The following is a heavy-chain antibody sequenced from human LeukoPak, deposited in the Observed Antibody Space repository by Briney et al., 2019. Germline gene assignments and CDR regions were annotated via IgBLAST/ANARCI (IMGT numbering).Heavy chain of an antibody. D-gene: IGHD2/OR15-2a*01. CDR1: GFTFSSYS. V-gene: IGHV3-48*01. J-gene: IGHJ6*03. Sequence: GGSLRLSCAASGFTFSSYSMNWVRQAPGKGLEWVSYISSSSSTIYYADSVKGRFTISRDNAKNSLYLQMNSLRAEDTAVYYCAKDLLLLSYMDVWGGGTTVTVSS. CDR3: AKDLLLLSYMDV. CDR2: ISSSSSTI.